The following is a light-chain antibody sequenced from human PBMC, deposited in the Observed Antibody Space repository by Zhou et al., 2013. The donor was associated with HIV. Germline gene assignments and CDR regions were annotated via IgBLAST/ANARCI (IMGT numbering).Light chain of an antibody. V-gene: IGKV3-15*01. CDR2: GAS. CDR3: QQYFDWLRT. Sequence: IVMTQSPATLSVSPGERATLSCRASQSVRSNLAWYQQKPGQAPRLLIHGASTRAAGLPARFSGSGSGTEFTLTISSVQSEDFAVYYCQQYFDWLRTFGQGTKVEIK. J-gene: IGKJ1*01. CDR1: QSVRSN.